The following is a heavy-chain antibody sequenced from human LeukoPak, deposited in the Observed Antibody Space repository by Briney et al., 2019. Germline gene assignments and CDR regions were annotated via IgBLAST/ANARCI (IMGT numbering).Heavy chain of an antibody. D-gene: IGHD2-15*01. CDR2: ISWNDDK. Sequence: SGPTLLKPTPPLTLTCTFSGFSLSTSGVGVGWIRQPPVKALEWLALISWNDDKRYSPSLKSRLTITKDTSKNQVVLTMTNMDPVDTATYYCALNSNLRAFDIWGQGTMVTVSS. J-gene: IGHJ3*02. CDR1: GFSLSTSGVG. CDR3: ALNSNLRAFDI. V-gene: IGHV2-5*01.